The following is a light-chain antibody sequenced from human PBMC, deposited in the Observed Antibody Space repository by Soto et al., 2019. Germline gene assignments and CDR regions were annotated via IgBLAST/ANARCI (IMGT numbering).Light chain of an antibody. Sequence: DIQMTQSPSSLSASVGDRVTITCRASQTISSRLAWYQQKPGQAPKLLIYKATYLQTGVVSRFSGSGSGTEFSLTISSLQPDDFAVYYCQQYNDFQYIFGQGTRLDI. CDR2: KAT. CDR3: QQYNDFQYI. CDR1: QTISSR. J-gene: IGKJ2*01. V-gene: IGKV1-5*03.